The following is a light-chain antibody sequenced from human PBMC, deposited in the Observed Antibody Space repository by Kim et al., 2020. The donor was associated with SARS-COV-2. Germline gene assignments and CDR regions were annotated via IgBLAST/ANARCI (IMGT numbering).Light chain of an antibody. Sequence: ASTGDRIPITCRASQRISSYLAWYQQKPGKAPNLLIYAASTLQSGVPSRFSGSGSGTDFTLTINCLQSEDFATYYCQQYYDYPRTFGQGTKVDIK. V-gene: IGKV1-8*01. CDR3: QQYYDYPRT. CDR1: QRISSY. J-gene: IGKJ1*01. CDR2: AAS.